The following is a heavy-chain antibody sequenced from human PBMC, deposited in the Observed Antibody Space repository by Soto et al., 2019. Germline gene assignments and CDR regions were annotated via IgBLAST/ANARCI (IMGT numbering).Heavy chain of an antibody. Sequence: LRLSCAASGFTFEDYAIHWVRQAPGKGLEWVSGISWNSGSIGYADSVKGRFTISRDNAKNSLYLQMNSLRAEDTALYYCAKDTASWNAFDIWGQGTMVTVSS. V-gene: IGHV3-9*01. CDR1: GFTFEDYA. D-gene: IGHD5-12*01. CDR2: ISWNSGSI. J-gene: IGHJ3*02. CDR3: AKDTASWNAFDI.